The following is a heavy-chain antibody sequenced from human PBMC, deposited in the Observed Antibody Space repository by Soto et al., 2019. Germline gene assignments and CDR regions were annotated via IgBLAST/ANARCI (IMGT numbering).Heavy chain of an antibody. Sequence: GGSLTLSCAPSGFTFSSYAMSSVRQAPGKGLEWVSAISGSGGSTYYADSVKGRFTISRDNSKNTLYLQMNSLRAEDTAVYYCAKDSSSSSSYFDYWGQGTLVTVSS. CDR3: AKDSSSSSSYFDY. CDR1: GFTFSSYA. J-gene: IGHJ4*02. V-gene: IGHV3-23*01. CDR2: ISGSGGST. D-gene: IGHD6-6*01.